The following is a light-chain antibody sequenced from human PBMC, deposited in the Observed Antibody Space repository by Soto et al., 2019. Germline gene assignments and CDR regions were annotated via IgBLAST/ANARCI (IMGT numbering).Light chain of an antibody. CDR3: QQYGNSPLT. CDR2: DAS. J-gene: IGKJ4*01. V-gene: IGKV3-20*01. Sequence: EIVLTQSPGTLSVSPGERATLSCRARQTVSGSYLVWYQHKPGKAPKLLNYDASSRATGIPDRFSGSGSGTDFTLTISRLEPEDFAVYYCQQYGNSPLTFGGGTKVDIK. CDR1: QTVSGSY.